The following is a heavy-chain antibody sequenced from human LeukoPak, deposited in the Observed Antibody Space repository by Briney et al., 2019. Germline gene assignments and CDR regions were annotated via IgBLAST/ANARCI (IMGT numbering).Heavy chain of an antibody. Sequence: ASVKVSCKASGYTFTSYGISWVRQAPGQGLEWMGWISAYNGNTNYAQKLQGRVTMTTDTSTSTAYMELRSLRSDDTAVYYCARDIAVVVPAAMLKRFDYWGQGTLVTVSS. V-gene: IGHV1-18*01. J-gene: IGHJ4*02. CDR3: ARDIAVVVPAAMLKRFDY. CDR2: ISAYNGNT. CDR1: GYTFTSYG. D-gene: IGHD2-2*01.